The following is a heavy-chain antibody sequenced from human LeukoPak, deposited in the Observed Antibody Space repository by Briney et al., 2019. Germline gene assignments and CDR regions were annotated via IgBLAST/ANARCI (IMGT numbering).Heavy chain of an antibody. CDR2: INPNSGGT. CDR1: GYTFTDYY. Sequence: GASVKVSCTVAGYTFTDYYMHWVRQAPGQGLEWMGWINPNSGGTNYAQKFQGRVTMTRDTSISTVYMELSRLRSDDTAVFYCARDHSNSYNYWGQGTLVTVSS. V-gene: IGHV1-2*02. D-gene: IGHD5-18*01. J-gene: IGHJ4*02. CDR3: ARDHSNSYNY.